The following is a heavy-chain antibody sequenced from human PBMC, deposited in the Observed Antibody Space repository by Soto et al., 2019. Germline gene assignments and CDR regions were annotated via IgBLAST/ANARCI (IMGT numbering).Heavy chain of an antibody. J-gene: IGHJ3*02. D-gene: IGHD6-6*01. CDR3: ARDYRSSSTNDAFDI. V-gene: IGHV3-11*01. CDR1: GFTFSDYY. Sequence: GGSLRLSCAASGFTFSDYYMSWIRQAPGKGLEWVSYISSSGSTIYYADSVKGRFTISRDNAKNSLYLQMNSLRAENTAVYYCARDYRSSSTNDAFDIWGQGKMVTVSS. CDR2: ISSSGSTI.